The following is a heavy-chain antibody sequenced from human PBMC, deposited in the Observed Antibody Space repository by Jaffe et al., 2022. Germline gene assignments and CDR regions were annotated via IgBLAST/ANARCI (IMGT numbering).Heavy chain of an antibody. CDR2: ISGSGGST. CDR3: AKDPVTEYYYYYYYMDV. J-gene: IGHJ6*03. Sequence: EVQLLESGGGLVQPGGSLRLSCAASGFTFSSYAMSWVRQAPGKGLEWVSAISGSGGSTYYADSVKGRFTISRDNSKNTLYLQMNSLRAEDTAVYYCAKDPVTEYYYYYYYMDVWGKGTTVTVSS. CDR1: GFTFSSYA. V-gene: IGHV3-23*01. D-gene: IGHD4-17*01.